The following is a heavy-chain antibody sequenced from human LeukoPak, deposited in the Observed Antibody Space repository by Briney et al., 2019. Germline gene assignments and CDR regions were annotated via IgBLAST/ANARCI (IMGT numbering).Heavy chain of an antibody. J-gene: IGHJ4*02. CDR2: ISSSSSYI. CDR3: ARARIVSGCDDY. V-gene: IGHV3-21*01. Sequence: AGGSLRLSCAASGFTFSSYSMNWVRQAPGKGLEWVSSISSSSSYIYYADSVKGRFTISRDNAKNSLYLQMNSLRAEDTAVYYCARARIVSGCDDYWGQGTLVTVSS. CDR1: GFTFSSYS. D-gene: IGHD6-19*01.